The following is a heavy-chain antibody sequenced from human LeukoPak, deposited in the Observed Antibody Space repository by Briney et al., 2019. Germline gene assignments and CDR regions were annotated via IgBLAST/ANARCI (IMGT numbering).Heavy chain of an antibody. V-gene: IGHV4-34*01. CDR3: ARRSLYSISPGFNP. Sequence: MASETLSLTCTVYGGSFGGFYWSWVRQPPGKGLEWIGHINHTGSATYNPSLKSRVTISVDTSKNQFSLSLNSVTAADTAVYYCARRSLYSISPGFNPWGQGTLVSVPS. CDR2: INHTGSA. J-gene: IGHJ5*02. D-gene: IGHD6-6*01. CDR1: GGSFGGFY.